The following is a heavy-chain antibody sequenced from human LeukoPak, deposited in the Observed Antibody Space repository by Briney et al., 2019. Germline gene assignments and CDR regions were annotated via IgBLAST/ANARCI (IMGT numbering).Heavy chain of an antibody. CDR1: GGSFSGYY. CDR2: INHSGST. CDR3: ARGFDYDFWSGTMDYFDY. V-gene: IGHV4-34*01. D-gene: IGHD3-3*01. J-gene: IGHJ4*02. Sequence: SETLSLNCAVYGGSFSGYYWRWIRQPPGKGLEWIGEINHSGSTNYNPSLKSRVTISVGTSKNQFSLKLSSVTAADTAVYYCARGFDYDFWSGTMDYFDYWGQGTLVTVSS.